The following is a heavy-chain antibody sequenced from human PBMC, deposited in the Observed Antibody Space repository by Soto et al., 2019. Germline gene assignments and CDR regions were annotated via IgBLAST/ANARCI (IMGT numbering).Heavy chain of an antibody. CDR2: IYWDDDK. CDR1: GFSLTTSGVG. CDR3: AHHPYYGLGSYSFDY. V-gene: IGHV2-5*02. D-gene: IGHD3-10*01. Sequence: QITLKESGPTLVRPTQTLTLTCTFSGFSLTTSGVGVGWIRQPPGKALEWLAVIYWDDDKRYSSSLKSRLTITKDTSKNPVVLTRPNLDPLDTATYYCAHHPYYGLGSYSFDYRGQGTLVTVSS. J-gene: IGHJ4*02.